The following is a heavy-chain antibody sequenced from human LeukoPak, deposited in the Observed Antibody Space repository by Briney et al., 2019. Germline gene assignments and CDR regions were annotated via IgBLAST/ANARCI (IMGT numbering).Heavy chain of an antibody. V-gene: IGHV3-23*01. D-gene: IGHD2-2*01. CDR3: AKGYCSSTSCPDDY. CDR2: ISGSGYST. J-gene: IGHJ4*02. CDR1: GFTFSNYA. Sequence: GGSLRLSCAASGFTFSNYAMNWVRQAPGKGLEWVSVISGSGYSTYYADSVKGRFTISRDNSKNTLYLQMNSLRADDTAVYYCAKGYCSSTSCPDDYWGQGTLVTVSS.